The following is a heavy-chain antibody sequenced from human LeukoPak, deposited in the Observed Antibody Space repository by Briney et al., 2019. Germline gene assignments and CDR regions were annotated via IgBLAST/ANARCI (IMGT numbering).Heavy chain of an antibody. V-gene: IGHV3-7*03. CDR2: IKQDGSEK. CDR3: ARKAYGLDV. CDR1: GFTFSSYW. J-gene: IGHJ6*04. Sequence: GGSLRLSCAPSGFTFSSYWMSWVRQPPGKGLEWVANIKQDGSEKYYVDSVKGRFTIARDNAKNSLYLQMNSLRAEDTAVYCCARKAYGLDVWGKGTTVTVSS.